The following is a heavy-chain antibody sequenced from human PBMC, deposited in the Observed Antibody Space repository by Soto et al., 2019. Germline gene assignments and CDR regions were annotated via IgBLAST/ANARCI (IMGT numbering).Heavy chain of an antibody. CDR2: IYYSGIT. D-gene: IGHD6-13*01. Sequence: SETLSLTCTVSGVSISNSSYYWGWIRRPPGKGLEWIGTIYYSGITYYNPSLKSRVTISVDTSKNQFSLRLSSVTAADTAMYYCARRHSSSWYGLDYWGQGTLVTVSS. J-gene: IGHJ4*02. CDR3: ARRHSSSWYGLDY. CDR1: GVSISNSSYY. V-gene: IGHV4-39*01.